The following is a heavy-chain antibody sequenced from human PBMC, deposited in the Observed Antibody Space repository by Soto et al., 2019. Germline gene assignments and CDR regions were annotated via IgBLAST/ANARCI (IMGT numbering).Heavy chain of an antibody. D-gene: IGHD1-7*01. V-gene: IGHV4-34*01. CDR1: GGSFSGYY. CDR3: ATIRLNPTTRARLHSMRYYYGMDV. CDR2: INHSGST. Sequence: SETLSLTCAVYGGSFSGYYWSWIRQPPGKGLEWIGEINHSGSTNYNPSLKSRVTISVDTSKNQFSLKLSSVTAADTAVYYCATIRLNPTTRARLHSMRYYYGMDVWGQGTTVTVSS. J-gene: IGHJ6*02.